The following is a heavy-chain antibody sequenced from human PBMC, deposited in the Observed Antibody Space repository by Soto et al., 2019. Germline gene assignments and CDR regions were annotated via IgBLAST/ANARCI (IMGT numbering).Heavy chain of an antibody. CDR3: ARGGVLQFLEWFPTYGLDV. CDR2: INPSGVST. J-gene: IGHJ6*02. D-gene: IGHD3-3*01. V-gene: IGHV1-46*01. Sequence: GASVKVSCKASGYTFTRYYIHWVRQAPGQGLEWMGIINPSGVSTTYAQDFQARVTMARDTSTSTVYMELISLRPEDTAVYYCARGGVLQFLEWFPTYGLDVWGQGTTVTVSS. CDR1: GYTFTRYY.